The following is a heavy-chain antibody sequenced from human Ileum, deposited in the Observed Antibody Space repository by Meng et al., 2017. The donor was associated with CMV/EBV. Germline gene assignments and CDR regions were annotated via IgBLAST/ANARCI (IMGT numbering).Heavy chain of an antibody. CDR3: VKEIWAAGGSCYDS. V-gene: IGHV3-23*01. J-gene: IGHJ5*01. CDR2: ISGDATSS. D-gene: IGHD2-15*01. Sequence: AFGFSFRSYVRTWVRQAPGKMLEWVSAISGDATSSKYADSVKGRFTISRDNSQNRLYLQMSSLRAEDTAIYYCVKEIWAAGGSCYDSWGQGTLVTVSS. CDR1: GFSFRSYV.